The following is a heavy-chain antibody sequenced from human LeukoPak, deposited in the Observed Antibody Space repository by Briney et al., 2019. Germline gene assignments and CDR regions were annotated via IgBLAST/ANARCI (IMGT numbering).Heavy chain of an antibody. CDR1: GGSISSYY. CDR3: ARPYGSGSPYYFDY. Sequence: SETLSLTCTVSGGSISSYYWNWIRQPPGKGLEWIGSIYYSGSTYYNPSLKSRVTISVDTSKNQFSLKLSSVTAADTAVYYCARPYGSGSPYYFDYWGQGTLVTVSS. D-gene: IGHD3-10*01. J-gene: IGHJ4*02. V-gene: IGHV4-59*05. CDR2: IYYSGST.